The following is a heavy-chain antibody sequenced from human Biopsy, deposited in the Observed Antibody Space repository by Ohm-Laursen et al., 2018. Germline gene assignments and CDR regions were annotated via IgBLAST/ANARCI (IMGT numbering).Heavy chain of an antibody. J-gene: IGHJ4*02. CDR3: AKDGGPYCGGCELDY. Sequence: SLRLSCTAPGFTFSSYGMHWVRQTPGKGLGSVALISYDGYNKWYADSVKGRFTISRDNSKNTLYLQMNSLRVEDTAVYYCAKDGGPYCGGCELDYWGQGTLVTVSS. CDR1: GFTFSSYG. V-gene: IGHV3-30*18. D-gene: IGHD2-21*01. CDR2: ISYDGYNK.